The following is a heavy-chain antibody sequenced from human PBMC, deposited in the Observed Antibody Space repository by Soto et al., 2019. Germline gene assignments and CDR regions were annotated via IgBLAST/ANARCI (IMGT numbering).Heavy chain of an antibody. CDR2: VSGSADST. CDR3: AKDGDCRGTSCYWSY. D-gene: IGHD2-2*01. V-gene: IGHV3-23*01. Sequence: SLRLSCAASGFTFSRYAMSWVRQAPGKGLEWVSGVSGSADSTYYADSVGGRFTISRDNSKNTLYLQMNSLRAEDTAVYYCAKDGDCRGTSCYWSYWGQGTLVTVSS. CDR1: GFTFSRYA. J-gene: IGHJ4*02.